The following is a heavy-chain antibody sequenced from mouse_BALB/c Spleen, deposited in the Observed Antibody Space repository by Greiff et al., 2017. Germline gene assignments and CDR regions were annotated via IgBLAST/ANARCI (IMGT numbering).Heavy chain of an antibody. CDR2: ISSGSSTI. CDR3: ARRSASGAWFAY. J-gene: IGHJ3*01. V-gene: IGHV5-17*02. Sequence: EVKLVESGGGLVQPGGSRKLSCAASGFTFSSFGMHWVRQAPEKGLEWVAYISSGSSTIYYADTVKGRFTISRDNPKNTLFLQMTSLRSEDTAMYYCARRSASGAWFAYWGQGTLVTVSA. CDR1: GFTFSSFG. D-gene: IGHD4-1*01.